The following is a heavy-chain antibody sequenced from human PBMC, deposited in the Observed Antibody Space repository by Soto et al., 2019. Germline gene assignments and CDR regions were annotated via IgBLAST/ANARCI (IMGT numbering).Heavy chain of an antibody. D-gene: IGHD3-10*01. CDR3: ARVSASSMLRGVVIN. CDR2: IYHNGNT. V-gene: IGHV4-4*02. J-gene: IGHJ4*02. CDR1: GGSISSDNW. Sequence: QVHLQESGPGLVRPSGTLSLTCAFSGGSISSDNWWSWVRQPPGKGLGWIGEIYHNGNTNYNPSLKSRVTISVDKSKNQFSLKVTSVTAADTALYYCARVSASSMLRGVVINWGQGTLVTVSS.